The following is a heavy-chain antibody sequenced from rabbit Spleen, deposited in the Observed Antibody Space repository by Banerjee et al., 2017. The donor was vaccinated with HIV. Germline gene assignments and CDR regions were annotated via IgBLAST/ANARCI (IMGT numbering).Heavy chain of an antibody. V-gene: IGHV1S40*01. CDR3: ARDLIYATNSGYYLNL. D-gene: IGHD1-1*01. J-gene: IGHJ4*01. Sequence: QSLEESGGDLVKPGTSLTLTCTASGFSFSSDYYMCWVRQAPGKGLEWIACIYTGSGSTYYASWAKGRFTISRTSSTTVTLQMTSLTAADTATYFCARDLIYATNSGYYLNLWCPGTLVTVS. CDR1: GFSFSSDYY. CDR2: IYTGSGST.